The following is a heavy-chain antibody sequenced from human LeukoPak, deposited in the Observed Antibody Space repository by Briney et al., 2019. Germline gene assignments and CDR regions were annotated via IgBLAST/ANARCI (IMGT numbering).Heavy chain of an antibody. J-gene: IGHJ4*02. CDR1: GDSIGSYY. D-gene: IGHD1-26*01. CDR2: IYTSGST. V-gene: IGHV4-4*07. CDR3: AKDLMGLTDY. Sequence: SETLSLTCTVSGDSIGSYYWSWIRQPAGKGLEWIGRIYTSGSTKYNPSLKSRVTMSVDTSKNQFSLKLTSVTAADTAVYYCAKDLMGLTDYWGQGTLVTVSS.